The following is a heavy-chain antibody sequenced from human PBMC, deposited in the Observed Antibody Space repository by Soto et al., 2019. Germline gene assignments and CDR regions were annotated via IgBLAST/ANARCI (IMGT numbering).Heavy chain of an antibody. V-gene: IGHV3-23*01. CDR2: ISGSGGST. D-gene: IGHD4-4*01. Sequence: GGSLRLSCAASGFTFSSYAMSWVRQAPGKGLEWVSAISGSGGSTYYADSVKGRFTISRDNSKNTLYLQMNSLRAEDMAVYYCALNPMTTVTNFDYWGQGTLVTVSS. CDR1: GFTFSSYA. CDR3: ALNPMTTVTNFDY. J-gene: IGHJ4*02.